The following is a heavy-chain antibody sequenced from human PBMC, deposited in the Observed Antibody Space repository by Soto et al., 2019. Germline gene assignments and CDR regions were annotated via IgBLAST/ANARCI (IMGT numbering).Heavy chain of an antibody. Sequence: ASVNVSCKSSGYTFTSYYIHWVRQAPGQGLEWMGIINASGGSTGYAQKFQGRVTVTRDTSTSTVYMELSSLRSEDTAVYYCARGPGGSYYWFDYWGQGTLVTVSS. D-gene: IGHD1-26*01. CDR3: ARGPGGSYYWFDY. CDR2: INASGGST. V-gene: IGHV1-46*01. CDR1: GYTFTSYY. J-gene: IGHJ4*02.